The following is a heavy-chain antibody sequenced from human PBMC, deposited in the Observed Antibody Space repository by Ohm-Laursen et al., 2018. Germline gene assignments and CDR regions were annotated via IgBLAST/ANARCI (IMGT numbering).Heavy chain of an antibody. Sequence: TLSLTCAVYGGSFSGYYWSWIRQPPGKGLEWIGEVNHSGSTNYNPSLKSRVTISVDTSKNQFSLKLSSVTAADTAVYYCASPKSNRRGSYFDYWGQGTLVTVSS. J-gene: IGHJ4*02. CDR3: ASPKSNRRGSYFDY. V-gene: IGHV4-34*01. D-gene: IGHD2-8*01. CDR2: VNHSGST. CDR1: GGSFSGYY.